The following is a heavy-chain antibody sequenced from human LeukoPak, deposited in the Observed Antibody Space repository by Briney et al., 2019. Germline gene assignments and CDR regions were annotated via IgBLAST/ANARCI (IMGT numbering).Heavy chain of an antibody. CDR2: ISWNGGSI. V-gene: IGHV3-9*01. CDR1: GFTFDDYD. Sequence: PGRSLRLSCAASGFTFDDYDMHWVRQAPGKGLEWVSGISWNGGSIGYADSVKGRFTISRDNAKNSLYLQMNSLRVEDSALYYCAKNGDSRANYFFYMDVWGKGTTVTVSS. J-gene: IGHJ6*03. CDR3: AKNGDSRANYFFYMDV. D-gene: IGHD3-10*01.